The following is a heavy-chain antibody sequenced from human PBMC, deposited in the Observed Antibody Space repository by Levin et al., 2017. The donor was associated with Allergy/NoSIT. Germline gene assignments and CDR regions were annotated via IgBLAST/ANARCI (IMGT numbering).Heavy chain of an antibody. V-gene: IGHV4-31*03. CDR1: GGSISNGDYY. CDR2: IYYSGST. D-gene: IGHD3-9*01. CDR3: ARARISGYDTLTGYYKFYFDY. J-gene: IGHJ4*02. Sequence: SETLSLTCIVSGGSISNGDYYWSWIRQHPGKGLEWIGHIYYSGSTYYKPSLKSRLTISVDTSKNQFSLKLSSVTAADTAVYYCARARISGYDTLTGYYKFYFDYWGQGTLVTVSS.